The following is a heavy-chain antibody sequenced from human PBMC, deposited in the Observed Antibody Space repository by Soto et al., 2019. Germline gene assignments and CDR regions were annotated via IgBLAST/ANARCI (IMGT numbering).Heavy chain of an antibody. CDR3: VSGRGMT. J-gene: IGHJ1*01. V-gene: IGHV3-23*01. Sequence: EVQLLESGGGLVQPGGSLRLSCAASGFTFSGYTMTWVRQAPGKGLEWVSAISGSSITTYYADSVKGRFTISRDNSKNTLFLQMDSLRVEDTAFYYGVSGRGMTWGQGTLVTVSS. CDR2: ISGSSITT. D-gene: IGHD6-19*01. CDR1: GFTFSGYT.